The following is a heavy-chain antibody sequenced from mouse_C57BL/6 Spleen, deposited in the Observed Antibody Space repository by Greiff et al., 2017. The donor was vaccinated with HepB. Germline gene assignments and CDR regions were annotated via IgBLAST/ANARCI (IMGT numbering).Heavy chain of an antibody. CDR3: ARSASCRCLDY. CDR1: GYAFSSSW. D-gene: IGHD6-1*01. Sequence: VQLQQSGPELVKPGASVKISCKASGYAFSSSWMNWVKQRPGKGLEWIGRIYPGDGDTNYNGKFKGKATLTADKSSSTAYMQLSSLTSADSAVYVCARSASCRCLDYWGQGTTVTVSS. J-gene: IGHJ2*01. V-gene: IGHV1-82*01. CDR2: IYPGDGDT.